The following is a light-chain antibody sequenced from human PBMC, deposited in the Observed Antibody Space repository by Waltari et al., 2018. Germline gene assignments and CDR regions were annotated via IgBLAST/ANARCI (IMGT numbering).Light chain of an antibody. J-gene: IGKJ4*01. CDR1: QSVLARSPNKNY. Sequence: DIVMTQSPDSLAVSLGEMATINCNSWQSVLARSPNKNYLAWYQQKPGQPPKLLISWASTLESGVPDRFSGSGSGTDFTLTISSLQAEDVAVYYCHQYYRLPLTFGGGTKVEIK. V-gene: IGKV4-1*01. CDR2: WAS. CDR3: HQYYRLPLT.